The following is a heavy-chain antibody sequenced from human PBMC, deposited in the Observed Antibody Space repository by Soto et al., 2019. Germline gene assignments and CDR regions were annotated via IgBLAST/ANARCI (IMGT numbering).Heavy chain of an antibody. Sequence: SETLSLTCTVSGGSISSYYWSWVRQPPGKGLEWIGYIYHTGSTFYNDSLKSRVTMSMDTSKNQLSLTLNSVTAADTAVYYCARESAGSGKNNWFDPWGQRTLVTVSS. CDR3: ARESAGSGKNNWFDP. V-gene: IGHV4-59*01. CDR1: GGSISSYY. CDR2: IYHTGST. D-gene: IGHD3-10*01. J-gene: IGHJ5*02.